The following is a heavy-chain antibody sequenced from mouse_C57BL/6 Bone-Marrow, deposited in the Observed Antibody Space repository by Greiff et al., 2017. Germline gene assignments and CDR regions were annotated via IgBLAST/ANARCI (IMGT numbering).Heavy chain of an antibody. Sequence: QVQLQQSGAELVRPGTSVKMSCKASGYTFPNYWIGWAKQRPGHGLEWIGDIYPGGGYTNYNEKFKGKATLTADKSSSTAYMQFSSLTSEDSAIYYCARDDGYHWYFDVWGTGTTVTVSS. CDR1: GYTFPNYW. CDR3: ARDDGYHWYFDV. D-gene: IGHD2-3*01. V-gene: IGHV1-63*01. CDR2: IYPGGGYT. J-gene: IGHJ1*03.